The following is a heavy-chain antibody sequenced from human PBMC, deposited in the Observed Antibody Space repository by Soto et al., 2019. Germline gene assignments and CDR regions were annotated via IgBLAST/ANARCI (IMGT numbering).Heavy chain of an antibody. CDR2: INAGNGNT. Sequence: QVQLVQSGAEVKKPGASVKVSCKASGYTFTSYAMHWVRQAPGQRLEWMGWINAGNGNTKYSQKFQGRVTITRDTAASTAYMELSSVRSEDTAVYYCARARYCGVWSGHPREEYFENWGQGTLVTVSS. D-gene: IGHD3-3*01. V-gene: IGHV1-3*01. J-gene: IGHJ1*01. CDR3: ARARYCGVWSGHPREEYFEN. CDR1: GYTFTSYA.